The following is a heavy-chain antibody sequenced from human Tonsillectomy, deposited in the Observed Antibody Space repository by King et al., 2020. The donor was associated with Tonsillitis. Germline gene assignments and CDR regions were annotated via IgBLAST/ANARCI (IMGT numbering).Heavy chain of an antibody. CDR1: GFTFSSYW. CDR3: AGDGTISWGAFDI. Sequence: VQLVESGGGLVQPGGSLRLSCAASGFTFSSYWMSWVRQAPGKGLEWVANIKQDGSEKYYVDSVKGRFTISRDNAKNSQYLQMNSLRAEDTAVYYCAGDGTISWGAFDIWGQGTMVTVSS. D-gene: IGHD1-14*01. CDR2: IKQDGSEK. V-gene: IGHV3-7*01. J-gene: IGHJ3*02.